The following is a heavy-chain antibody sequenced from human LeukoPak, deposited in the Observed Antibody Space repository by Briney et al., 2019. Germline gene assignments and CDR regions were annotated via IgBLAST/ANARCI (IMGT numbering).Heavy chain of an antibody. V-gene: IGHV4-38-2*02. Sequence: SETLSLTCKVSGYPIGLDYYWVWTRQAPGRGLQWIGGFHRGRIQYNSALKSRVTISKDSSKNQFSLRMWPVTAADTAFYFCARAPSSYESGNGYPNLGWLDPWGQGALVTVSS. CDR3: ARAPSSYESGNGYPNLGWLDP. D-gene: IGHD5-24*01. J-gene: IGHJ5*02. CDR1: GYPIGLDYY. CDR2: FHRGRI.